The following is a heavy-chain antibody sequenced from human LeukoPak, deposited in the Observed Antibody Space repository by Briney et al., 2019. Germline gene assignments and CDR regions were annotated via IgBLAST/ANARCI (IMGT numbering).Heavy chain of an antibody. V-gene: IGHV3-9*01. D-gene: IGHD6-6*01. J-gene: IGHJ6*03. CDR1: GFNFVDYG. CDR2: VNWNSGST. CDR3: TKDAGVGSSSPSFYFYMDA. Sequence: GRSLRLSCAASGFNFVDYGMPWVRQAPGKGLEWVSSVNWNSGSTAYADSVKGRFTVSRDNAKKSVYLQMDSLRPDDTALYYCTKDAGVGSSSPSFYFYMDAWGKGTTVSVSS.